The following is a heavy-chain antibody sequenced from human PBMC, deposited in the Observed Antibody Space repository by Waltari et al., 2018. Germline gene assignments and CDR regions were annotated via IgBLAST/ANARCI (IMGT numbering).Heavy chain of an antibody. V-gene: IGHV4-61*02. CDR2: FFPSGSS. CDR3: VRGGAVYYGSGTLGY. Sequence: QVQLQESGPGLVKPSETLSLTCTVSGGSISSGSYSGNWIRQPAGRGLEWLGRFFPSGSSNYNPSLKTRVTISLDTSKNQLSLNLTSVTAADTAVYYCVRGGAVYYGSGTLGYWGQVTLVTVSS. D-gene: IGHD3-10*01. CDR1: GGSISSGSYS. J-gene: IGHJ4*02.